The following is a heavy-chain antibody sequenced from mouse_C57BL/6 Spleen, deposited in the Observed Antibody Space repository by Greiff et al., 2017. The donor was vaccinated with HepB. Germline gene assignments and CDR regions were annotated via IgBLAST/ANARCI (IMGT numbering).Heavy chain of an antibody. V-gene: IGHV1-80*01. D-gene: IGHD2-2*01. Sequence: VQLQQSGAELVKPGASVKISCKASGYAFSSYWMNWVKQRPGKGLEWIGRIYPGDGDTNYNGKFKGKATLTADKSSSTAYMQLSILTSEDSAVDYCAVSGSYGYDFAWFAYWGQGTLVTVSA. CDR2: IYPGDGDT. CDR3: AVSGSYGYDFAWFAY. J-gene: IGHJ3*01. CDR1: GYAFSSYW.